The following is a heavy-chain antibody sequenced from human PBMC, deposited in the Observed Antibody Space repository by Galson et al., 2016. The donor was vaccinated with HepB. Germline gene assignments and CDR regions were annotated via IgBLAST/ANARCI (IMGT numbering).Heavy chain of an antibody. CDR2: MFPSGGTT. V-gene: IGHV1-46*01. Sequence: SVKVSCKASGYTFTNYYMHWVRQAPGQGLEWMGIMFPSGGTTNYAQNFQGRVSMTRDTSTTTDHMELSSLRSEDTAVYYCARGNGSGSYGVFDYWGQGTLVTVSS. CDR3: ARGNGSGSYGVFDY. D-gene: IGHD3-10*01. CDR1: GYTFTNYY. J-gene: IGHJ4*02.